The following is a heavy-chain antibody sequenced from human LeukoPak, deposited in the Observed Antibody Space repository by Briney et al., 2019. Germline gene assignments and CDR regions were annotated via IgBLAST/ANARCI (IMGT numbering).Heavy chain of an antibody. CDR1: GFTFSSHW. Sequence: PGGSLILSCAASGFTFSSHWMHWVRQAPGKGLVWVSRINKDGSSTTYADSVKGRFTISRDNAKNTLYLQMNSLRAEDTAVYYCARERTSGWDAFDFWGQGTLVTVSS. V-gene: IGHV3-74*01. CDR3: ARERTSGWDAFDF. D-gene: IGHD6-19*01. CDR2: INKDGSST. J-gene: IGHJ4*02.